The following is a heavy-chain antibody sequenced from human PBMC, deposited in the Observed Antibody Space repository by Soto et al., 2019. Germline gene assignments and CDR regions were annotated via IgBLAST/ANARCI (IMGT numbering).Heavy chain of an antibody. CDR3: AKEQRPPAGTYYYCYYMDV. CDR1: GFTFSSYA. CDR2: ISGSGGST. Sequence: EVQLLESGGGLVQPGGSLRLSCAASGFTFSSYAMSWVRQAPGKGLEWVSAISGSGGSTYYADSVKGRFTISRDNSKNTLYLQMNSLTAEETAVYYCAKEQRPPAGTYYYCYYMDVWGKGTTVTVSS. J-gene: IGHJ6*03. D-gene: IGHD1-1*01. V-gene: IGHV3-23*01.